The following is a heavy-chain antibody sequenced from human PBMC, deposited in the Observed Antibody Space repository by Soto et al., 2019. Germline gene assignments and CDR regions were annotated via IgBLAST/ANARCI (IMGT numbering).Heavy chain of an antibody. D-gene: IGHD6-6*01. CDR3: ARIHSPRIFDY. Sequence: SGPTLVNPTETLTLTCTFSGFSLSSSGMSLSWIRQPPGKALEWLALINWDDKKYYSTSLKTRLTISKDTSKNQVVLTMTNMDPVDTATYFCARIHSPRIFDYWGQGALVTVSS. V-gene: IGHV2-70*01. J-gene: IGHJ4*02. CDR2: INWDDKK. CDR1: GFSLSSSGMS.